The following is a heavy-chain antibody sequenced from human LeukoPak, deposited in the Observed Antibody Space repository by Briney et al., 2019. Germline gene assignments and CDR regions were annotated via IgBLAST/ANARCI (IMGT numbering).Heavy chain of an antibody. V-gene: IGHV4-34*01. CDR2: INHSGTT. Sequence: PSETLSLTCAVSGGSFSDYHWNWLRQPPGKGLEWIGEINHSGTTNYNPSLKSRVTISVDTSKNQFSLRLSAVTAADTAVYHCARGLRLPSRSAPAVPHVWAKGTTVTVSA. CDR3: ARGLRLPSRSAPAVPHV. J-gene: IGHJ6*04. CDR1: GGSFSDYH. D-gene: IGHD2-2*01.